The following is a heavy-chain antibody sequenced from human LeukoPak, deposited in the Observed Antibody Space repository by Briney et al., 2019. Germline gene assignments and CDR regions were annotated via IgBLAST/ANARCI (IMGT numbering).Heavy chain of an antibody. CDR2: IYYSGST. D-gene: IGHD6-13*01. CDR3: ARGLSSSWYSFGSSPNRFDP. Sequence: PSETLSLTCTVSGGSISSYYWSWIRQPPGKGLEWIGYIYYSGSTNYNPSLKSRVTISVDTSKNQFSLKLSSVTAADTAVYYCARGLSSSWYSFGSSPNRFDPWGQGTLVTVSS. V-gene: IGHV4-59*01. J-gene: IGHJ5*02. CDR1: GGSISSYY.